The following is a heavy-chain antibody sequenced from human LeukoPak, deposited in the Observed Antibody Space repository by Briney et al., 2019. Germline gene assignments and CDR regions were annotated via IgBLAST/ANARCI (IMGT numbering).Heavy chain of an antibody. CDR2: IYYSGST. Sequence: SETLSLTCTVSGGSISSSSYYWGWIRQPPGKGLEWIGSIYYSGSTYYNPSLKSRVTISVDTSKNQFSLKLSSVTAADTAVYYCARVDSSSWGTVNYYYYYMDVWGKGTTVTVSS. V-gene: IGHV4-39*07. D-gene: IGHD6-13*01. J-gene: IGHJ6*03. CDR1: GGSISSSSYY. CDR3: ARVDSSSWGTVNYYYYYMDV.